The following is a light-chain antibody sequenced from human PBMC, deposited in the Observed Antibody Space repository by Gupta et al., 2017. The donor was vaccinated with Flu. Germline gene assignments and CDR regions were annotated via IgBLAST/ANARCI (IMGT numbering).Light chain of an antibody. J-gene: IGLJ3*02. Sequence: SALTQPASVSGSPGQSITVSCTGTSSNVGGYNYVSWYQQHPGTAPKLMIYDVSSRPSGVSNRFSGSKSGNTASLTISGLQAEDEADYYCTSYTSSSTWVFGGGTKVTVL. CDR3: TSYTSSSTWV. CDR2: DVS. CDR1: SSNVGGYNY. V-gene: IGLV2-14*01.